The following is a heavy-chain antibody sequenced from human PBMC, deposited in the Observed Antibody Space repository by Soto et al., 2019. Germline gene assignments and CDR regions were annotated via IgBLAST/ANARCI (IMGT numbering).Heavy chain of an antibody. CDR2: IYYSGST. CDR3: ARGTRALITSFFAY. CDR1: GGSISSDY. D-gene: IGHD1-20*01. V-gene: IGHV4-59*01. J-gene: IGHJ4*02. Sequence: PSETLSLTCTVSGGSISSDYWSWVRQPPGKGLEWIGYIYYSGSTNYNPSLKGRVTISLHTSKSQFSLSLRSATAADTATYYCARGTRALITSFFAYWGQGIPVTVSS.